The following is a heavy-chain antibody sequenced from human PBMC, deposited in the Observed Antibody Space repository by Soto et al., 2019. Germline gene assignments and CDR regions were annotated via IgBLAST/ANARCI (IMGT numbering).Heavy chain of an antibody. CDR3: ARDLRSSSWPYYYYYGMDV. D-gene: IGHD6-13*01. CDR2: IYSGGST. J-gene: IGHJ6*02. Sequence: LRLSCAASGFTVSSNYMSWVRQAPGKGLEWVSVIYSGGSTYYADSVKGRFTISRDNSKNTLYLQMNSLRAEDTAVYYCARDLRSSSWPYYYYYGMDVWGQGTTVTVSS. CDR1: GFTVSSNY. V-gene: IGHV3-53*01.